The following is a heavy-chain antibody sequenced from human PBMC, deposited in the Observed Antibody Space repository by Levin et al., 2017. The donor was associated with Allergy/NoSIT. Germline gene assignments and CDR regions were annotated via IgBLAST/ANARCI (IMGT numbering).Heavy chain of an antibody. CDR2: IYDSGSTHYSGST. CDR1: GDSIISGDYY. CDR3: ASRFYHDSSGFLY. Sequence: SETLSLTCTVSGDSIISGDYYWSWIRQPPGKGLEWIGYIYDSGSTHYSGSTHYNPSLKSRVTLSVDTSKNQFSLKLSSVTAADTAVYYCASRFYHDSSGFLYWGQGTLVTVSS. V-gene: IGHV4-30-4*02. J-gene: IGHJ4*02. D-gene: IGHD3-22*01.